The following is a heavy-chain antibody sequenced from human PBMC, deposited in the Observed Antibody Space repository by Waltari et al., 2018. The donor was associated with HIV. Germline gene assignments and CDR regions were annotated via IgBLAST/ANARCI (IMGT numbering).Heavy chain of an antibody. Sequence: QVQLVESGGGVVQPGRSLRLSCVASGFYLSSADMHWVRQAPGKGLELVAFISFESKNEYYCYSVRGRFSVSRDNYKNTLYLQMNSRRSEDTAMYFCAKELSYSTNWPAYWGKGTLVSVSS. V-gene: IGHV3-30*18. CDR2: ISFESKNE. D-gene: IGHD2-8*01. CDR1: GFYLSSAD. CDR3: AKELSYSTNWPAY. J-gene: IGHJ4*02.